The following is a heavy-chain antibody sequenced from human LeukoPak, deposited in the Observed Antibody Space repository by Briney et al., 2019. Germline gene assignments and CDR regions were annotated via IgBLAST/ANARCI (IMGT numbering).Heavy chain of an antibody. CDR2: MYYSGNT. Sequence: PSQTLSLTCAVSGVSISSGGFSWSWIRQAPGKGLEWLGFMYYSGNTHYNPSLKSRVTISVDTSKNQFSLKLSSGTAADTAVYYCARVSTIFGVKEYFQHWGQGTLVTVSS. CDR3: ARVSTIFGVKEYFQH. J-gene: IGHJ1*01. CDR1: GVSISSGGFS. D-gene: IGHD3-3*01. V-gene: IGHV4-30-4*07.